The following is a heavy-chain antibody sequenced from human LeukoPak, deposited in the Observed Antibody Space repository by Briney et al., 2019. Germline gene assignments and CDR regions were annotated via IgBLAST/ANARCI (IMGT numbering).Heavy chain of an antibody. Sequence: GGSLRLSCAASGFIFSVFYMCWMRQTPGEGPEWISYISMNGSTTSHAYSVTCRFTISRDNAKDSLYLHMNSLGAEDTAVYYCAKEHTDGMIWGQGTLVTVST. V-gene: IGHV3-11*01. CDR2: ISMNGSTT. J-gene: IGHJ4*02. CDR1: GFIFSVFY. CDR3: AKEHTDGMI. D-gene: IGHD1/OR15-1a*01.